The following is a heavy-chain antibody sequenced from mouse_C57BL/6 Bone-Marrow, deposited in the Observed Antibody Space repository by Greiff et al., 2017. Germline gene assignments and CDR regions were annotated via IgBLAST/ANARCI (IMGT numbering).Heavy chain of an antibody. CDR3: TTSRTTVVAYYFDY. CDR1: GFNIKDDY. D-gene: IGHD1-1*01. Sequence: VQLQQSGAELVRPGASVKLSCTASGFNIKDDYMHWVKQRPEQGLEWIDWIDPENGDTEYASKFQGKATITADTSSNTAYLQLSSLTSEDTAVYYCTTSRTTVVAYYFDYWGQGTTLTVSS. CDR2: IDPENGDT. V-gene: IGHV14-4*01. J-gene: IGHJ2*01.